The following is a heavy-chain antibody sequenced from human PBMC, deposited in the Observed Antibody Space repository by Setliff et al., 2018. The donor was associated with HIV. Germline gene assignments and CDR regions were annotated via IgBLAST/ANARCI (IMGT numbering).Heavy chain of an antibody. CDR2: INHSGKT. V-gene: IGHV4-34*01. CDR3: ARGFTIFGVGFSADPTGNWFDP. D-gene: IGHD3-3*01. J-gene: IGHJ5*02. Sequence: PSETLSLTCAVYGGSFSGFYWSWIRQAPGKGLEWIGEINHSGKTNYNPSLKSRITLSVDTSENQFALKLASVTAADTAVYYCARGFTIFGVGFSADPTGNWFDPWGREPWSP. CDR1: GGSFSGFY.